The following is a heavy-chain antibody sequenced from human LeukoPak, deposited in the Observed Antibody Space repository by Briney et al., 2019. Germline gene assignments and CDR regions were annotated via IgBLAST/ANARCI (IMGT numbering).Heavy chain of an antibody. D-gene: IGHD3-9*01. Sequence: GGSLRLSCAASGFTFNSHAMSWVRHAPGQGLEWVSSTSGTGETTFYADSVKGRFTISRDNSKNTLYLQMSSLRAEDTAVYYCAYGYFDWKPSRVYWGQGTLVTVSS. J-gene: IGHJ4*02. V-gene: IGHV3-23*01. CDR3: AYGYFDWKPSRVY. CDR1: GFTFNSHA. CDR2: TSGTGETT.